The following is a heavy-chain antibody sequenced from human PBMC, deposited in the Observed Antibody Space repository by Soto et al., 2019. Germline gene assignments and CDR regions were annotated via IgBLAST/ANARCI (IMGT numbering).Heavy chain of an antibody. Sequence: ASVKVSCKASGYAFTDHYIHWVRQAPGQGLEWMGLISPDGGSTRYSQKFQARITMTRDTSTSTVYMELSSLTSEDTAVYYCARAPRGGVIIVITSAQIDYWGQGTLVTVSS. CDR1: GYAFTDHY. CDR2: ISPDGGST. V-gene: IGHV1-46*01. J-gene: IGHJ4*02. D-gene: IGHD3-3*01. CDR3: ARAPRGGVIIVITSAQIDY.